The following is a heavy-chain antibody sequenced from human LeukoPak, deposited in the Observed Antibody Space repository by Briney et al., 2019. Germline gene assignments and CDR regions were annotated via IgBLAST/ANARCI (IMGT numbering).Heavy chain of an antibody. CDR2: ISGSGGST. Sequence: GGSLRLSCAASGYTFSGYAMSWVRQAPGKGLEWVSAISGSGGSTYYADSVKGRFTISRYNSKNTLYLQMNSLRAEDTAVYYCAKDTTYSSGWYSYWGQGTLVTVSS. CDR3: AKDTTYSSGWYSY. J-gene: IGHJ4*02. D-gene: IGHD6-19*01. CDR1: GYTFSGYA. V-gene: IGHV3-23*01.